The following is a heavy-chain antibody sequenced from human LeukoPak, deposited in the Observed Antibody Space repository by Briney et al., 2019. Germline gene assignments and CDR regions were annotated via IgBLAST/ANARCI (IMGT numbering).Heavy chain of an antibody. Sequence: GGSLRLSCAASGFTFSSYAMHWVRQAPGKGLEWVAVMSYDGSNKYYADSVKGRFTISRDNSKNTLYLQMNSLRAEDTAVYYCARVVAAAGTEYYYGMDVWGQGTTVTVSS. CDR3: ARVVAAAGTEYYYGMDV. J-gene: IGHJ6*02. CDR2: MSYDGSNK. CDR1: GFTFSSYA. D-gene: IGHD6-13*01. V-gene: IGHV3-30-3*01.